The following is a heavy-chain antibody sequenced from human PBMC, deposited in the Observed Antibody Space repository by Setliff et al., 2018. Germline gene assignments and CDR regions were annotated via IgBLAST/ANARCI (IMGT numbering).Heavy chain of an antibody. CDR3: ATERGLVVSATDYYYYMDV. J-gene: IGHJ6*03. CDR2: TIPVFGTT. D-gene: IGHD2-15*01. V-gene: IGHV1-69*05. Sequence: ASVKVSCKASGGTFSSYGISWVRQAPGQGLEWMGGTIPVFGTTDYAQKFQGRVTITTDESTSTAYMELSSLRSEDTAIYYCATERGLVVSATDYYYYMDVWGKGTTVTVSS. CDR1: GGTFSSYG.